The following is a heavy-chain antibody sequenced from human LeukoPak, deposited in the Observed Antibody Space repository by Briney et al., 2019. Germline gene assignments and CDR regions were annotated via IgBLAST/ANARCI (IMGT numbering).Heavy chain of an antibody. D-gene: IGHD7-27*01. J-gene: IGHJ4*02. Sequence: GGSLRLSCVVSGGRLNTDRRYWNCQAPGKGLEWVSFIRNVGNDKYYAQSVKGRFTISRDDSKNTQYLQMNSLRGEDTAVYYCAADFNWERNYWGQGTLVTVSS. CDR1: GGRLNTDR. CDR2: IRNVGNDK. CDR3: AADFNWERNY. V-gene: IGHV3-30*02.